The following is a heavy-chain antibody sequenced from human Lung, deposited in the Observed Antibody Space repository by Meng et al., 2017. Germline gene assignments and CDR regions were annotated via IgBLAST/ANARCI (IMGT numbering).Heavy chain of an antibody. Sequence: HVHRHQWGDVRLKPSETLPLTCVSSGGSFSYYYWSWIRPPPGKRLEWIGELNHSGSTNYNPSLENRATISVDTSQNNLSLKLSSVTAADSAVYYCARGPTTMAHDFDYWGQGTLVTVSS. J-gene: IGHJ4*02. V-gene: IGHV4-34*01. CDR3: ARGPTTMAHDFDY. CDR2: LNHSGST. CDR1: GGSFSYYY. D-gene: IGHD4-11*01.